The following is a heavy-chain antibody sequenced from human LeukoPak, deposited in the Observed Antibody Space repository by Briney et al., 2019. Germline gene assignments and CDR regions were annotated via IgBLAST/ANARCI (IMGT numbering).Heavy chain of an antibody. V-gene: IGHV4-39*01. J-gene: IGHJ4*02. D-gene: IGHD2-8*01. Sequence: SETLSLTCTVSGGSISSSSYYWAWIRQPPGKGLEWIGSIYYSGSTYYNPSLKSRVTISVDTSKNQFSLKLSSVTAADTAVYYCARRTNSGEFDYWGQGTLVTVSS. CDR1: GGSISSSSYY. CDR3: ARRTNSGEFDY. CDR2: IYYSGST.